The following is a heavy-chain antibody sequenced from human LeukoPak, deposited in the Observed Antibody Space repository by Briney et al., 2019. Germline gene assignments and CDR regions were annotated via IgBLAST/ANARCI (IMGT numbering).Heavy chain of an antibody. CDR3: AADFQSGYYFDY. Sequence: SVKVSCKASGFTFTSSAMQWVRQARGQRLEWIGWIVVGSGNTNYAQKFQERVTITRDMSTSTAYMELSSLRSEDTAVYYYAADFQSGYYFDYWGQGTLVTVSS. CDR2: IVVGSGNT. J-gene: IGHJ4*02. V-gene: IGHV1-58*02. CDR1: GFTFTSSA. D-gene: IGHD3-10*01.